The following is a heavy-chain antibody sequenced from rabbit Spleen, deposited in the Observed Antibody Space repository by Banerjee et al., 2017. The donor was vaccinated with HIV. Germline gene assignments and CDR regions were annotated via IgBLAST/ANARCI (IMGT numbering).Heavy chain of an antibody. J-gene: IGHJ4*01. CDR1: GFSFSSGYD. CDR3: ARNGAGSNFAFKL. CDR2: IYTGNGKN. V-gene: IGHV1S45*01. D-gene: IGHD4-2*01. Sequence: QEQLVESGGGLVKPGTSLTLICTAAGFSFSSGYDISWVRQAPGKGLEWIGFIYTGNGKNYYASWAKGRFTISKASSTTVTLQVTSLTAADTATYFCARNGAGSNFAFKLWGQGTLVTVS.